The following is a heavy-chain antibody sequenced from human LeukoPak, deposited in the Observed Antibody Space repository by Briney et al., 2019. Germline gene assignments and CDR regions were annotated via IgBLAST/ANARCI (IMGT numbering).Heavy chain of an antibody. D-gene: IGHD2-15*01. V-gene: IGHV4-34*01. Sequence: SETLSLTCAVYGGSFSGYYWSWIRQPPGKGLEWIGEINHSGSTNYNPSFKSRVTISVDTSKNQFSLKLSSVTAADTAVYYCARRGSGPDYWGQGTLVTVSS. J-gene: IGHJ4*02. CDR3: ARRGSGPDY. CDR1: GGSFSGYY. CDR2: INHSGST.